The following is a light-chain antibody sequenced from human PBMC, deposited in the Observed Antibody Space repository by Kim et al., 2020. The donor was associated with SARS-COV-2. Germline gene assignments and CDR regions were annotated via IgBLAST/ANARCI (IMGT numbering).Light chain of an antibody. CDR3: QQSYSTPST. Sequence: ATINCKSSQSVLYSSNNKNYLAWYQQKPGQSPKLLIYWASTRESGVPDRFSGSGSGTDFTLTISSLQSEDVAVYYCQQSYSTPSTFGGGTKVDIK. CDR2: WAS. J-gene: IGKJ4*01. V-gene: IGKV4-1*01. CDR1: QSVLYSSNNKNY.